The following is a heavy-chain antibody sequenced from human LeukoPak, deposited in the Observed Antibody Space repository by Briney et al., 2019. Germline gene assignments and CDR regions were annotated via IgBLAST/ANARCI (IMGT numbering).Heavy chain of an antibody. CDR1: GFTFSTYF. J-gene: IGHJ4*02. Sequence: GGSLRLSCAVYGFTFSTYFMNWVRQTPGRGLEWMACINQDGSETYYVDSVRGRFTISRDNTKNSVYLQMNSLRAEDTAVYYCVRDLGHSRHYFEYWGQGALVTVSS. V-gene: IGHV3-7*01. D-gene: IGHD7-27*01. CDR3: VRDLGHSRHYFEY. CDR2: INQDGSET.